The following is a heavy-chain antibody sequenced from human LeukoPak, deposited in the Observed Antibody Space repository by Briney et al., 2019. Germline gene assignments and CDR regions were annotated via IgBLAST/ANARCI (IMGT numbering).Heavy chain of an antibody. CDR1: GFSFSRYW. CDR2: ISGDGSTT. J-gene: IGHJ1*01. CDR3: ATGNYYDSRGYYTFGH. Sequence: GSLRLSCAASGFSFSRYWMHWVRQAPGKGLVWVSRISGDGSTTSYADSVKGGFTISRDNAKNTLYLQMNSLRAEDTAVYYCATGNYYDSRGYYTFGHWGQGTLVTVSS. D-gene: IGHD3-22*01. V-gene: IGHV3-74*01.